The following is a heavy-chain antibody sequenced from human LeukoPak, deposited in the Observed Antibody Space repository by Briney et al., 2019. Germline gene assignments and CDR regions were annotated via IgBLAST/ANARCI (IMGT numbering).Heavy chain of an antibody. V-gene: IGHV4-59*01. CDR3: ARGGYDILTGYYVDAFDI. Sequence: SETLSLTCTISGGSISSYYWSWIRQPPGKGLEWIGYIYYSGSTNYNPSLKSRVTISVDTSKIQFSLKLSSVTAADTAVYYCARGGYDILTGYYVDAFDIWGQGTMVTVSS. J-gene: IGHJ3*02. CDR1: GGSISSYY. D-gene: IGHD3-9*01. CDR2: IYYSGST.